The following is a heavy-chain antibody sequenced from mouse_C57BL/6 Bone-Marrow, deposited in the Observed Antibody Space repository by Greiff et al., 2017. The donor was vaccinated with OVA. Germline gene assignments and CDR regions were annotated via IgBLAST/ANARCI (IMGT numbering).Heavy chain of an antibody. D-gene: IGHD2-4*01. V-gene: IGHV2-2*01. CDR2: IWSGGST. CDR1: GFSLTSYG. Sequence: VQRVESGPGLVQPSQSLSITCTVSGFSLTSYGVHWVRQSPGKGLEWLGVIWSGGSTDYNAAFISRLSISKDNSKSQVFFKMNSLQADDTAIYYCAKLYDYDDGMDYWGQGTSVTVSS. CDR3: AKLYDYDDGMDY. J-gene: IGHJ4*01.